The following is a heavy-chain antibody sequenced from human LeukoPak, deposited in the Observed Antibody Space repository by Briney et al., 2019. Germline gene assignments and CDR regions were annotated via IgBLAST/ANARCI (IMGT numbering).Heavy chain of an antibody. CDR2: INPNSSGT. CDR3: ARDPRYCSGGSCYGYNWFDP. CDR1: GYTFTGYY. J-gene: IGHJ5*02. Sequence: ASVRVSCKASGYTFTGYYMHWVRQAPGQGLEWMGWINPNSSGTNYAQKFQGRVTMTRDTSISTAYMELSRLRSDDTAVYYCARDPRYCSGGSCYGYNWFDPWGQGTLVTVSS. V-gene: IGHV1-2*02. D-gene: IGHD2-15*01.